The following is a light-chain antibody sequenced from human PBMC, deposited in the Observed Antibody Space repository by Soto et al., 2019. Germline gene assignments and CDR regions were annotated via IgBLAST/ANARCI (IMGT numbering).Light chain of an antibody. CDR2: GAF. J-gene: IGKJ4*01. Sequence: EIVMTQSPATLSVSPGETATLSCRARQSVSYNLAWYQQKPGQGPRLLIYGAFTRATGIPARFSGSVSGTEFTLTISSLQSEDFAVYYCQQYKNWPPLTFGGGTKVEIK. V-gene: IGKV3-15*01. CDR3: QQYKNWPPLT. CDR1: QSVSYN.